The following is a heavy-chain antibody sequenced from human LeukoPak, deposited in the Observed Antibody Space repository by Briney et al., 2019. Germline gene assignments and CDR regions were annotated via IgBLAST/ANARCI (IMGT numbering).Heavy chain of an antibody. Sequence: GRSLRLSCAASGFTFSSYPMHWVRQAPGKGLEWVAVISYDGSNKYYADSVKGRFTISRDNSKNMLYLQMNSLRAEDTAVYYCARGYYDILTGYLLPYYFDYWGQGTLVTVSS. J-gene: IGHJ4*02. CDR2: ISYDGSNK. V-gene: IGHV3-30-3*01. CDR1: GFTFSSYP. D-gene: IGHD3-9*01. CDR3: ARGYYDILTGYLLPYYFDY.